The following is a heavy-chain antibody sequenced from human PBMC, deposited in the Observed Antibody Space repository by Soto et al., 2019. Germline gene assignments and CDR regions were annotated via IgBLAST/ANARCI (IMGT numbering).Heavy chain of an antibody. CDR1: GFTFSSYS. V-gene: IGHV3-21*01. CDR2: ISSSSSYI. CDR3: ARDFKDSSSWYRAFDI. J-gene: IGHJ3*02. D-gene: IGHD6-13*01. Sequence: PGGSLRLSCAASGFTFSSYSMNWVRQAPGKGLEWVSSISSSSSYIYYADSVKGRFTISRDNAKNSLYLQMNSLRAEDTAVYYCARDFKDSSSWYRAFDIWGQGTMVTVSS.